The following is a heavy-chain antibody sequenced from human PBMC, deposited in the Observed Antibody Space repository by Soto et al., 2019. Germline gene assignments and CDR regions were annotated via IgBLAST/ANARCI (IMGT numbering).Heavy chain of an antibody. CDR1: GFTFSSYG. D-gene: IGHD6-6*01. J-gene: IGHJ6*02. Sequence: QVQLVESGGGVVQPGRSLRLSCAASGFTFSSYGMHWVRQAPGKGLEWVAVIWYDGSNKYYADSVKGRFTISRDNSKNTLYLQMNSRRAEDTAVYYCARDLGIAARPDYYYGMDVWGQGTTVTVSS. CDR3: ARDLGIAARPDYYYGMDV. CDR2: IWYDGSNK. V-gene: IGHV3-33*01.